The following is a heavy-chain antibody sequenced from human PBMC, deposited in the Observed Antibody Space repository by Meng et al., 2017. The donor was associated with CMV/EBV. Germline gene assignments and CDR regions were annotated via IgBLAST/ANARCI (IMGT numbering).Heavy chain of an antibody. J-gene: IGHJ4*02. CDR2: IIPIFGTA. CDR3: ARDPLGIAAAGRGAPGDY. V-gene: IGHV1-69*12. D-gene: IGHD6-13*01. CDR1: GGTSSSYA. Sequence: QVPRVQSGCEMKKPASSVKVPCKASGGTSSSYAISWVRQAPGQGLEWMGGIIPIFGTANYAQKFQGRVTITADESTSTAYMELSSLRSEDTAVYYCARDPLGIAAAGRGAPGDYWGQGTLVTVSS.